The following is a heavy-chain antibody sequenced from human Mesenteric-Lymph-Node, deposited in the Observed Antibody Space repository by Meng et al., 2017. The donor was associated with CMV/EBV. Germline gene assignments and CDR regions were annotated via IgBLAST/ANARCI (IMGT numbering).Heavy chain of an antibody. D-gene: IGHD3-9*01. V-gene: IGHV3-23*01. CDR2: ISGGGRST. Sequence: GESLKISCAASGFTFSSYAMSWVRQAPGKGLECVSSISGGGRSTYYADSVKGHFIVSRDNSKNTLYLQINNLRAEDTAVYYCALTVGGFPFDHWGQGTLVTVSS. CDR3: ALTVGGFPFDH. CDR1: GFTFSSYA. J-gene: IGHJ4*02.